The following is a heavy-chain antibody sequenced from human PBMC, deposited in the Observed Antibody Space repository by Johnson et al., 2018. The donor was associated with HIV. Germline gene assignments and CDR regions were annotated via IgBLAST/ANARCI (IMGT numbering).Heavy chain of an antibody. V-gene: IGHV3-7*03. CDR1: GFTFSSYA. J-gene: IGHJ3*02. CDR3: ARGTGTDDAFDI. Sequence: EVQLVESGGGVVQPGRSLRLSCAASGFTFSSYALHWVRQAPGKGLEWVANIKQDGSEKYYVDSVKGRFTISRDNAKNSLYLQMNSLRAEDTAVYYCARGTGTDDAFDIWGQGTMVTVSS. CDR2: IKQDGSEK. D-gene: IGHD1-1*01.